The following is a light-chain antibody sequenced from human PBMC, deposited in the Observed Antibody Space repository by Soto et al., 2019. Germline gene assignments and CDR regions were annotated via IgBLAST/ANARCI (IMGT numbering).Light chain of an antibody. J-gene: IGKJ2*01. V-gene: IGKV1-9*01. CDR1: QGISSY. CDR3: QQLNSYPLYT. Sequence: IQLTQSPSSLSASVGDRVTITCRASQGISSYLAWYQQKPGKAPKLLIYAASTLQSGVPSRFSGSGYGTDVTLTISSLQPEDFATYYCQQLNSYPLYTFGQGTKMEIK. CDR2: AAS.